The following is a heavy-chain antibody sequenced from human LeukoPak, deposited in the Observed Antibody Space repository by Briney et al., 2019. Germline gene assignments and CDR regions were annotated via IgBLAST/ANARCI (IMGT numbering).Heavy chain of an antibody. CDR1: RYTFTGYY. Sequence: ASVKVSCKASRYTFTGYYMHWVRQAPGQGLEWMGWINPNSGGTNYAQKSQGRVTMTRDTSISTAYMELSRLRSDDTAVYYCARGESEAPYYYYYMDVWGKGTTVTVS. J-gene: IGHJ6*03. V-gene: IGHV1-2*02. CDR2: INPNSGGT. CDR3: ARGESEAPYYYYYMDV.